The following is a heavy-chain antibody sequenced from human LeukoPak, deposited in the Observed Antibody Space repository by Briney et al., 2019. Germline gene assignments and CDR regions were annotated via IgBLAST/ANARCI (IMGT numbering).Heavy chain of an antibody. D-gene: IGHD3-22*01. Sequence: ASVKVSCKTSGFTFTKHGISWVRQAPGQGLEWMGWISAYNGDTCYAQKFQGRLTMTTDTSTSTAYMDLWSLRSDDTAVYYCAREHDNKVRYYNGMDVWGQGTTVTVSS. CDR3: AREHDNKVRYYNGMDV. CDR1: GFTFTKHG. J-gene: IGHJ6*02. V-gene: IGHV1-18*01. CDR2: ISAYNGDT.